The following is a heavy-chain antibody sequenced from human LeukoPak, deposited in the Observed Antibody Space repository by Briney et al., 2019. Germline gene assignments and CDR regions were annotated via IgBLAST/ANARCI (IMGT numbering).Heavy chain of an antibody. J-gene: IGHJ4*02. Sequence: PGGSLRLSCAASGISFGDYHVNWIRQSPGKGLEWISYISSRGNVMYYADSVQGRFTISRDTTKNSWYLQMNSLRVEDTAVYYCSGRGAGPYYFEFWGQGTLVTVSS. CDR2: ISSRGNVM. D-gene: IGHD1-26*01. CDR3: SGRGAGPYYFEF. V-gene: IGHV3-11*01. CDR1: GISFGDYH.